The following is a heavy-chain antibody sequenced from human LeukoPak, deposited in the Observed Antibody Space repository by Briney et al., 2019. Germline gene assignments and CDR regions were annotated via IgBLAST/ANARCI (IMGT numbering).Heavy chain of an antibody. V-gene: IGHV3-48*03. CDR1: GFTFSSYE. J-gene: IGHJ3*02. D-gene: IGHD3-22*01. Sequence: RVLRLSCAASGFTFSSYEMNWVRQAPGKGLEWVSYISSSGSSIYYADSVKGRFTISRDNAKNSLYLQMNSLRAEDTAVYYCARVLGYYDSSTYYSPWAFDIWGQGTMVTVSS. CDR2: ISSSGSSI. CDR3: ARVLGYYDSSTYYSPWAFDI.